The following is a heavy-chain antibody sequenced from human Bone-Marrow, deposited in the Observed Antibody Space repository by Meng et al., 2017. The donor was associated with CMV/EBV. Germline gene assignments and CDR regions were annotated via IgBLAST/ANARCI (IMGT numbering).Heavy chain of an antibody. D-gene: IGHD6-19*01. CDR1: GGSISSSSYY. J-gene: IGHJ5*02. CDR3: ARGLSGWTQKSYNWFDP. CDR2: IYYSGST. Sequence: SETLSLTCTVSGGSISSSSYYWGWIRQPPGKGLEWIGSIYYSGSTYYNPSLKSRVTISVDTSKNQFSLKLSSVTAADTAVYYCARGLSGWTQKSYNWFDPWGQGTLVTVSS. V-gene: IGHV4-39*01.